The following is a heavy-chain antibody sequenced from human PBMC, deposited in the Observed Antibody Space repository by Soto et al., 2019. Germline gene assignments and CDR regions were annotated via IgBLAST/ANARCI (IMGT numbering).Heavy chain of an antibody. Sequence: SETLSLTCAVSGGSISSGGYSWSWIRQPPGKGLEWIGYIYHSGSTYYNPSLKSRVTISVDRSKNQFSLKLSSVTAADTAVYYCARTLVPLYYYGMDVWGQGTTVTVSS. J-gene: IGHJ6*02. D-gene: IGHD3-10*01. V-gene: IGHV4-30-2*01. CDR1: GGSISSGGYS. CDR2: IYHSGST. CDR3: ARTLVPLYYYGMDV.